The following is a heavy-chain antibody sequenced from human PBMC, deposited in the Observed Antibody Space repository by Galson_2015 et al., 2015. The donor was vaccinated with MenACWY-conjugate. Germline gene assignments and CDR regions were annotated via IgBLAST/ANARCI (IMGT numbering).Heavy chain of an antibody. D-gene: IGHD3-9*01. CDR1: GYTFINSG. J-gene: IGHJ4*02. CDR3: ARAPLTGYPPFDY. V-gene: IGHV1-18*01. CDR2: ISALNGNT. Sequence: SVKVSCKASGYTFINSGFSWARQAPGQGLECVGWISALNGNTNYAQNFQGRVTMTTDTSTTTAYMELRSLRSDDTAVYYCARAPLTGYPPFDYWGQGALVTVSS.